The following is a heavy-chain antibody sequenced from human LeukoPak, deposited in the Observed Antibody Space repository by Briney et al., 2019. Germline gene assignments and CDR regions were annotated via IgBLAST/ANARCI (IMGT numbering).Heavy chain of an antibody. CDR1: GFTFSSYW. CDR3: ARLKVSGYDRLFDY. V-gene: IGHV3-7*01. CDR2: IKQDGSEK. Sequence: GGSLRLSCAASGFTFSSYWMSWVRQAPGKGLEWVANIKQDGSEKYYVDSVKGRFTISRDNAKNSLYLQMNSLRAEDTAVYYCARLKVSGYDRLFDYWGQGTLVTVSS. D-gene: IGHD5-12*01. J-gene: IGHJ4*02.